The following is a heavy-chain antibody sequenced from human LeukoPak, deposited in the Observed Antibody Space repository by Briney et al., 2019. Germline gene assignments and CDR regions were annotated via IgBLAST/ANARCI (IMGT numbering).Heavy chain of an antibody. CDR1: GYTFTGYY. CDR3: ARGKNDYVWGSYRLFDY. Sequence: ASVKVSCKASGYTFTGYYMHWVRQAPGQGLEWMGWINPNSGGTKYAQKFQGRVTMTRDTSISTAYMELSRLRSDDTAVYYCARGKNDYVWGSYRLFDYWGQGILVTVSS. V-gene: IGHV1-2*02. CDR2: INPNSGGT. D-gene: IGHD3-16*02. J-gene: IGHJ4*02.